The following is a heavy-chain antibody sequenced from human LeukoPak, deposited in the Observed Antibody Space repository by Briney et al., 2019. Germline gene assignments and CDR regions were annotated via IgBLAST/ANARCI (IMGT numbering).Heavy chain of an antibody. CDR2: FSHDGSSK. CDR3: AKGWYGDFFDY. J-gene: IGHJ4*02. V-gene: IGHV3-30-3*01. D-gene: IGHD3-10*01. CDR1: GFSFITYA. Sequence: PGGSLRLSCAASGFSFITYAMFWVRQGPGKGLEGVAVFSHDGSSKYYADSVKGRFTISRDNSKKTQYLQMNSLRAEDTAVYYCAKGWYGDFFDYWGQGTLVTVSS.